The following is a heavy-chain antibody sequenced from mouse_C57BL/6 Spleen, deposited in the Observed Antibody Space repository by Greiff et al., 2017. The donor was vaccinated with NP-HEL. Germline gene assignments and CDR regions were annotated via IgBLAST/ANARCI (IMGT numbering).Heavy chain of an antibody. CDR1: GYAFSSSW. V-gene: IGHV1-82*01. J-gene: IGHJ2*01. CDR2: IYPGDGDT. CDR3: ARYFDY. Sequence: VKLQESGPELVKPGASVKISCKASGYAFSSSWINWVKQRPGKGLEWIGRIYPGDGDTNYNGKFKGKATLTADKSSSTAYMQLSSLTSEDSAVYFCARYFDYWGQGTTLTVSS.